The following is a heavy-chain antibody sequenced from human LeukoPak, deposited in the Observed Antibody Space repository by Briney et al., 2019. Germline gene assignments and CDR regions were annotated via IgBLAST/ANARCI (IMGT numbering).Heavy chain of an antibody. J-gene: IGHJ4*02. V-gene: IGHV1-69*02. CDR3: ARSEEMATIDY. Sequence: ASVKVSCKASGGTFSIYTISWVRQAPGQGLEWMGRIIPILGIANYAQKFQGRVTITEDKSTSTAYMELSSLRSEDTAVYYCARSEEMATIDYWGQGTLVTVSS. D-gene: IGHD5-24*01. CDR2: IIPILGIA. CDR1: GGTFSIYT.